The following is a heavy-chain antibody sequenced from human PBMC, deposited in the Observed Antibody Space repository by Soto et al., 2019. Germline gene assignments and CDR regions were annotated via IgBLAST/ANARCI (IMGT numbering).Heavy chain of an antibody. Sequence: PGESLKISCRGSGYTFSTYWIGWVRQMPGKGLEWMGIIYPCDSSTTYSPSFEGQVTISVDKSITTATLQWSSLKASDTAIYYCARLSPIIPAALQSYYSGYWGQGTLGTVS. CDR1: GYTFSTYW. D-gene: IGHD2-2*02. CDR2: IYPCDSST. J-gene: IGHJ4*02. CDR3: ARLSPIIPAALQSYYSGY. V-gene: IGHV5-51*01.